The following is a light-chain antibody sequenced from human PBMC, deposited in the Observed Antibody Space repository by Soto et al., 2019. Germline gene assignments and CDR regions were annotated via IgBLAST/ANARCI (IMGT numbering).Light chain of an antibody. J-gene: IGKJ1*01. Sequence: EIVMTQSPGTLSVSPGERATLSCRASQSISNNLAWYQQKPGQAPRLLISGASTRATGIPARFSGSGSGTEFTLTISSLQSEDFPVYYCQQYDNWWTFGQGTKVEIK. CDR1: QSISNN. CDR3: QQYDNWWT. CDR2: GAS. V-gene: IGKV3-15*01.